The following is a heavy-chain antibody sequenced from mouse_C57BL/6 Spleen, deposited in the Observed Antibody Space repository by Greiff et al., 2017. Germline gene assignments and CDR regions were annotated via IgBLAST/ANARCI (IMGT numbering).Heavy chain of an antibody. D-gene: IGHD1-1*01. CDR1: GYTFTDYY. CDR3: ARGVYYYGSSYRYFDV. CDR2: INPNNGGT. Sequence: EVQLQQSGPELVKPGASVKISCKASGYTFTDYYMNWVKQSHGKSLEWIGDINPNNGGTSYNQKFKGKATLTVDKSSSTAYMELRGLTSEDSAVYYCARGVYYYGSSYRYFDVWGTGTTVTVSS. J-gene: IGHJ1*03. V-gene: IGHV1-26*01.